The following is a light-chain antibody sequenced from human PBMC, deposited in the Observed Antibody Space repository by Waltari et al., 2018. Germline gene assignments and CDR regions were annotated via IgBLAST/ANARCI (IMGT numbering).Light chain of an antibody. V-gene: IGLV3-21*04. CDR1: GIGSKR. CDR2: FNS. J-gene: IGLJ2*01. CDR3: QVWDSATDRLV. Sequence: SYALTPPPSVPLAPGETARLSCGGDGIGSKRVHWYRVRPGQAPVLVIYFNSTRTSDTPDRFSASNSGDTAMLTINKVEAGDEADYFCQVWDSATDRLVFGGGTKLTVL.